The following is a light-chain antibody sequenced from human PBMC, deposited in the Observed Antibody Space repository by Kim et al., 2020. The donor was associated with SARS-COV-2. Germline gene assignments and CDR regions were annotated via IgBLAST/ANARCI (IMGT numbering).Light chain of an antibody. CDR1: QSVSSS. CDR3: QQYNNWPRDT. J-gene: IGKJ2*01. Sequence: VSPGERATLSCRGSQSVSSSLAWYQQKPGQAPRLLIYGASTRATGIPARFSGSGSGTEVTLTISSLQSEDFAVYYCQQYNNWPRDTFGQGTKLEI. V-gene: IGKV3-15*01. CDR2: GAS.